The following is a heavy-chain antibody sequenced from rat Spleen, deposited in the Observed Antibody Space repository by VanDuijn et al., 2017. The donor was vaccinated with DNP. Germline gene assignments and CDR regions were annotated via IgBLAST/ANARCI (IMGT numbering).Heavy chain of an antibody. V-gene: IGHV5-58*01. CDR1: GFTFSSYW. D-gene: IGHD2-1*01. CDR2: ISPSGRST. J-gene: IGHJ2*01. Sequence: EVQLVETGGGLVQPGRSLKLSCVASGFTFSSYWMFWIRQAPGKGLEWVASISPSGRSTYYRDSVKGRFTISRDNAQNTLYLQVDSLRSEDTATYSCSTHRHTYLGSYFDYWGQGVMVTVSS. CDR3: STHRHTYLGSYFDY.